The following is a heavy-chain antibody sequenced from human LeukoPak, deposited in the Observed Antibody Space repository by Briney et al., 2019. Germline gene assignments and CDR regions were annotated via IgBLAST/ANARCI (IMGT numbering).Heavy chain of an antibody. CDR2: IIPILGIA. CDR3: ARDKAAAGTDY. D-gene: IGHD6-13*01. CDR1: GGTFSSYA. V-gene: IGHV1-69*04. Sequence: SVKVSCKASGGTFSSYAISWVRQAPGQGLEWMGRIIPILGIANYAQKFQGRVTMTRDTSTSTVYMELSSLRSEDTAVYYCARDKAAAGTDYWGQGTLVTVSS. J-gene: IGHJ4*02.